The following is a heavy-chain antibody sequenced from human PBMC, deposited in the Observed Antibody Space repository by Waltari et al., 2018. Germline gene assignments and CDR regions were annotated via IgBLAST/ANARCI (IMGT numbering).Heavy chain of an antibody. D-gene: IGHD1-26*01. CDR2: SSGIGGST. CDR1: GFTFSSYA. Sequence: EVQLVESGGDLVQPGGSLRLSCAASGFTFSSYAMSWVRQAPGRGLEWVSASSGIGGSTYYADSVKGRFTISRDNSKNTLYLQMNSLRAEDAAVYYCATRGTYYKFDYWGQGSLVTVSS. V-gene: IGHV3-23*04. CDR3: ATRGTYYKFDY. J-gene: IGHJ4*02.